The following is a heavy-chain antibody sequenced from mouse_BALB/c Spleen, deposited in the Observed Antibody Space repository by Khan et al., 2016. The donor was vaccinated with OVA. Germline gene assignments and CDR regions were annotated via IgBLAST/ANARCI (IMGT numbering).Heavy chain of an antibody. CDR3: ARNSYMYGFAY. CDR1: DFSFTTYG. D-gene: IGHD2-14*01. Sequence: QVQLKQSGPGLVQPSQSLSITCTVSDFSFTTYGVHWVRQSPGKGLEWLGPIWSGGNTDYKAAFIASLSITKDNAKSHVFSKMSSLQADDTAMYYCARNSYMYGFAYWGQATLVTVSA. J-gene: IGHJ3*01. CDR2: IWSGGNT. V-gene: IGHV2-2*01.